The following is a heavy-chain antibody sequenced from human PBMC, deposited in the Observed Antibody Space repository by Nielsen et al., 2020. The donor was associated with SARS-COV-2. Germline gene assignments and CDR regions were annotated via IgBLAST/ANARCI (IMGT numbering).Heavy chain of an antibody. D-gene: IGHD3-16*01. CDR1: GGSFSGYY. Sequence: SETLSLTSAVYGGSFSGYYWSWIRQPPGKGLEWIGEINHSGSTNYNPSLKSRVTISVDTSKNQFSLKLSSVTAADTAVYYCARSIMITFGGVINWFDPWGQGTLVTVSS. CDR2: INHSGST. CDR3: ARSIMITFGGVINWFDP. J-gene: IGHJ5*02. V-gene: IGHV4-34*01.